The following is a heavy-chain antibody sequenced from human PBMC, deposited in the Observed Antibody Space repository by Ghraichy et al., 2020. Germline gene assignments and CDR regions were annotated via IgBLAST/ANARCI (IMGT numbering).Heavy chain of an antibody. CDR1: GFTFSSYW. CDR2: IKQDGSEK. J-gene: IGHJ3*02. CDR3: ARDEEQWLVYAFDI. Sequence: GGSLRLSCAASGFTFSSYWMSWVRQAPGKGLEWVANIKQDGSEKYYVDSVKGRFTISRDNAKNSLYLQMNSLRAEDTAVYYCARDEEQWLVYAFDIWGQGTMVTVSS. V-gene: IGHV3-7*01. D-gene: IGHD6-19*01.